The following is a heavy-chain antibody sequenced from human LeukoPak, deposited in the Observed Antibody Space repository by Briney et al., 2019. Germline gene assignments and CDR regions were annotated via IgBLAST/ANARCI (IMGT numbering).Heavy chain of an antibody. Sequence: SETLSLTCAVYGGSFSGYYWSWIRQPPGKGLEWIGEINHSGSTNYNPSLKSRATISVDTSKNQFSLRLSSVTAADTAVYYCARDPRYVVRGRFDYWGQGTLVTVSS. CDR3: ARDPRYVVRGRFDY. CDR2: INHSGST. J-gene: IGHJ4*02. D-gene: IGHD3-10*01. V-gene: IGHV4-34*01. CDR1: GGSFSGYY.